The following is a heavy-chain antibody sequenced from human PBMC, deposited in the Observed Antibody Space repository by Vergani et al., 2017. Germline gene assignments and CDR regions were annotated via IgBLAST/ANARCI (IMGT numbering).Heavy chain of an antibody. Sequence: QVQLQQWGAGPLKPSETLSLTCAVYGGSFSGYYWSWIRQPPGKGLEWIGEINHSGSTNYNPSLKSRVTISVDTSKDQFSLNLSSGTAADTAVYYCARGFRMVRDTRDYYGMDVWGQGTTVTVSS. CDR2: INHSGST. D-gene: IGHD3-10*01. V-gene: IGHV4-34*01. CDR1: GGSFSGYY. J-gene: IGHJ6*02. CDR3: ARGFRMVRDTRDYYGMDV.